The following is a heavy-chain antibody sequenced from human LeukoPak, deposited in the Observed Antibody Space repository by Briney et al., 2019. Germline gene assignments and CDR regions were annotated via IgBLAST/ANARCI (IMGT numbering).Heavy chain of an antibody. CDR3: ATEKGDSPDY. J-gene: IGHJ4*02. D-gene: IGHD2-21*01. CDR2: ISGSGGNT. Sequence: QTGGSLRLSCAASGFTFSSYAMSWVRQAPGKGLEWVSGISGSGGNTYYADSVKGRFTISRDNSKNTLYLQMNSLRAEDTAAYYCATEKGDSPDYWGQGTLVTVSS. V-gene: IGHV3-23*01. CDR1: GFTFSSYA.